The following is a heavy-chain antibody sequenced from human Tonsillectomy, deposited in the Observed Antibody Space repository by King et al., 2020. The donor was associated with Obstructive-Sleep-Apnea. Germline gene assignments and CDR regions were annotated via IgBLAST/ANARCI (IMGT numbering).Heavy chain of an antibody. V-gene: IGHV3-23*04. CDR2: IIISGGST. Sequence: VQLVESGGGLVQPGGSLRLSCAASGFTFSSYAMNWVRQAPGKGLGWVSTIIISGGSTDYADSVKGRFTISRDNSKNTLYLQMNTLRAEDTAVYYCAKGISFTMVRGVMRSYYFDYWGQGTLVTVSS. D-gene: IGHD3-10*01. CDR1: GFTFSSYA. J-gene: IGHJ4*02. CDR3: AKGISFTMVRGVMRSYYFDY.